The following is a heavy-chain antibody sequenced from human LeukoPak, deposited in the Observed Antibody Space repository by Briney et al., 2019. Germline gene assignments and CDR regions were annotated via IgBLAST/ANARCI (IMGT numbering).Heavy chain of an antibody. CDR2: ISASGGST. D-gene: IGHD6-6*01. V-gene: IGHV3-23*01. CDR3: ARNQLKAAPDY. Sequence: PGGSLRLSCAVSGFTFSSYGMSWVRKAPGKGLEWVSAISASGGSTYYADSVKGRFTISRDNSRNTLYLQMNSLRAEDTAVYYCARNQLKAAPDYWGQGTLVTVSS. CDR1: GFTFSSYG. J-gene: IGHJ4*02.